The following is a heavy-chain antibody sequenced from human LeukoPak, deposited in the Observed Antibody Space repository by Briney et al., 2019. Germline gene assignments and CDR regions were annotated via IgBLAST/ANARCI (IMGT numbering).Heavy chain of an antibody. CDR3: AKAVGGYDYFDY. CDR2: IWFDGSKE. J-gene: IGHJ4*02. V-gene: IGHV3-33*06. CDR1: GFTFSSHG. D-gene: IGHD1-26*01. Sequence: GGSLRLSCAASGFTFSSHGMHWVRQAPGKGLEWVADIWFDGSKEHYADSVKGRFTISRDNSKNTLYLQMNSLRAEDTAVYYCAKAVGGYDYFDYWGQGTLVTVSS.